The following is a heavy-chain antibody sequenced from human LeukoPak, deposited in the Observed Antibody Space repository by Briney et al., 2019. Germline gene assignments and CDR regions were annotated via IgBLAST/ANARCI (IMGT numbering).Heavy chain of an antibody. J-gene: IGHJ6*03. CDR3: ARATATTADYYMDV. Sequence: ASVKVSCKASGYTFTSYDINWVRQATGQGLEWMGWMNPNSGNTGYAQKFQGRVTITRNTSISTAYMELTSLRSEDTAVYYCARATATTADYYMDVWGKGTTVTVSS. D-gene: IGHD5-24*01. CDR2: MNPNSGNT. V-gene: IGHV1-8*03. CDR1: GYTFTSYD.